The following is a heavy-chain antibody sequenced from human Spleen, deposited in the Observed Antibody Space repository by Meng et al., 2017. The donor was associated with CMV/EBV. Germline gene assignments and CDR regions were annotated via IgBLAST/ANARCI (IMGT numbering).Heavy chain of an antibody. V-gene: IGHV3-30*04. CDR3: ARDACSSSSCYKEPES. Sequence: GFAFSRYALHWVRQAPGKGLEWVAVISFDGRNEYYADSVKGRFTISRDNSRNTLYLQVKSLRLEDTAMYYCARDACSSSSCYKEPESWGQGTLVTVSS. CDR2: ISFDGRNE. CDR1: GFAFSRYA. J-gene: IGHJ1*01. D-gene: IGHD2-2*02.